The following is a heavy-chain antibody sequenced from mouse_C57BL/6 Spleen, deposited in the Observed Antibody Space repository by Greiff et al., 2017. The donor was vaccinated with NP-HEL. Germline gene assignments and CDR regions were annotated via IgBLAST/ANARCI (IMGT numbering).Heavy chain of an antibody. Sequence: VQLKESGGGLVQPGGSMKLSCVASGFTFSNYWMNWVRQSPEKGLEWVAQIRLKSDNYATHYAESVKGRFTISRDDSKSSVYLQMNNLRAEDTGIYYCTSLLYYGSSYFDYWGQGTTLTVSS. D-gene: IGHD1-1*01. V-gene: IGHV6-3*01. CDR1: GFTFSNYW. CDR2: IRLKSDNYAT. J-gene: IGHJ2*01. CDR3: TSLLYYGSSYFDY.